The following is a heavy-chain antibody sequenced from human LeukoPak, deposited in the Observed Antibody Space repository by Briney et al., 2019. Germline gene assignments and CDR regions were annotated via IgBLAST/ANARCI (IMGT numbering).Heavy chain of an antibody. CDR1: GGTFSSYA. CDR3: ARDRGDGDYYGSGSYYNGNRYNWFDP. J-gene: IGHJ5*02. CDR2: IIPILGIA. Sequence: SVKVSCKASGGTFSSYAISWVRQAPGQGLEWMGRIIPILGIANYAQKFQGRVTITADKSTSTAYMELSSLRSEDTAVYYCARDRGDGDYYGSGSYYNGNRYNWFDPWGQGTLVTVSS. D-gene: IGHD3-10*01. V-gene: IGHV1-69*04.